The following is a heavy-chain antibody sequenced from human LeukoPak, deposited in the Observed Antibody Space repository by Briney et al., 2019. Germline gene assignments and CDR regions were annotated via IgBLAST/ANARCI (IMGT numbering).Heavy chain of an antibody. V-gene: IGHV1-58*02. J-gene: IGHJ4*02. D-gene: IGHD3-10*01. CDR1: GFTFTSSA. CDR2: IVVGSGNT. Sequence: TSVKVSCKASGFTFTSSAMQWVRQARGQRLEWIGWIVVGSGNTNYAQKFQERVTITRDMSTSTAYMELSSLRSEDTAVYYCAAIGSGSYSDYYFDYWGQGTLVTVSS. CDR3: AAIGSGSYSDYYFDY.